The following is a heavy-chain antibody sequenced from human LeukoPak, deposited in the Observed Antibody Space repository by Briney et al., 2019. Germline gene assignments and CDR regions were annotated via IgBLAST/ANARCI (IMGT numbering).Heavy chain of an antibody. CDR3: ARRGTVTTPYYYYYYGMDV. CDR2: FNAGNGNT. Sequence: ASVKVSCKASGYTLTSYAMHWVRQAPGQRLEWMGWFNAGNGNTKYSQKFQGRVTITRDTSASTAYMELSSLGSEDTAVYYCARRGTVTTPYYYYYYGMDVWGQGTTVTVSS. CDR1: GYTLTSYA. D-gene: IGHD4-17*01. J-gene: IGHJ6*02. V-gene: IGHV1-3*01.